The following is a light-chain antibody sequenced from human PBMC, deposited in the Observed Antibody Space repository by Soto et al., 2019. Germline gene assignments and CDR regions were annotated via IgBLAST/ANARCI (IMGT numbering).Light chain of an antibody. CDR1: QTISTV. CDR3: QQYSTSPWM. J-gene: IGKJ1*01. Sequence: DIQLTQSPSTLSASVGDRVTITCLASQTISTVLAWYQQRPGKAPNLLIYKAASLESGVPSRFSGSGSGTEFTLTLSSLQPADFATYFCQQYSTSPWMFGQGTKGEVK. CDR2: KAA. V-gene: IGKV1-5*03.